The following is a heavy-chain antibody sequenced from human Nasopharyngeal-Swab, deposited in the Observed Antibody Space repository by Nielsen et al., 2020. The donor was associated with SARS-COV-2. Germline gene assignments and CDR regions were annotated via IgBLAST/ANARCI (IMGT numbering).Heavy chain of an antibody. J-gene: IGHJ3*02. CDR1: GYDFKNYW. CDR2: IDPSDSST. Sequence: GESLKISCQGSGYDFKNYWINWVRQMPGKGLEWMGRIDPSDSSTNYSPSFQGRVLISADKSTKTAFLQWRTLKPSDTAMYSCARPIFGTDSFDIWGRGTLVNVFS. V-gene: IGHV5-10-1*01. CDR3: ARPIFGTDSFDI. D-gene: IGHD3-16*01.